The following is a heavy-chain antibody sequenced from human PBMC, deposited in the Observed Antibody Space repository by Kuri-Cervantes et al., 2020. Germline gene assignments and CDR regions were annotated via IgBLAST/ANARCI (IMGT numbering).Heavy chain of an antibody. V-gene: IGHV1-69*13. Sequence: SVKVSCKASGGTFSSYAISWVRQAPGQGLEWMGGIIPIFGTANYAQKFQGRVTTTADESTSTAYMELSSLRSEDTAVYYCARAAYPYYYDSSGSIGYWGQGTLVTVSS. CDR2: IIPIFGTA. CDR3: ARAAYPYYYDSSGSIGY. J-gene: IGHJ4*02. CDR1: GGTFSSYA. D-gene: IGHD3-22*01.